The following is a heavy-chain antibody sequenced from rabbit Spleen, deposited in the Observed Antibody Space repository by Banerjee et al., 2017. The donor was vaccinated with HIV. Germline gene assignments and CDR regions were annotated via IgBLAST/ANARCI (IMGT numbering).Heavy chain of an antibody. CDR2: IYTGDDGT. Sequence: QSLEESGGDLVKPEGSLTLTCKASRFSFNNKYWMCWVRQAPGKGLEWIACIYTGDDGTFYASWAKGRFTISKTSSTTVTLQLNSLTAADTATYFCARSGDAVYGSGFKLWGPGTLVTVS. CDR1: RFSFNNKYW. D-gene: IGHD6-1*01. J-gene: IGHJ4*01. CDR3: ARSGDAVYGSGFKL. V-gene: IGHV1S40*01.